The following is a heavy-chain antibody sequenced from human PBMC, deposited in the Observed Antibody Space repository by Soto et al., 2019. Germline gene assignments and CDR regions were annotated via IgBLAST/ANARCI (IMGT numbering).Heavy chain of an antibody. CDR3: PSGGYSGYDYSIDY. CDR1: GFTFSSYA. CDR2: ISSNGGST. Sequence: EVQLVESGGGLVQPGGSLRLSCAASGFTFSSYAMHWVRQAPGKGLEYVSAISSNGGSTYYANSVKGRFTISRDNSKNTLYLQMGSLRAEDMAVYYCPSGGYSGYDYSIDYCGQGTLVTVSS. V-gene: IGHV3-64*01. J-gene: IGHJ4*02. D-gene: IGHD5-12*01.